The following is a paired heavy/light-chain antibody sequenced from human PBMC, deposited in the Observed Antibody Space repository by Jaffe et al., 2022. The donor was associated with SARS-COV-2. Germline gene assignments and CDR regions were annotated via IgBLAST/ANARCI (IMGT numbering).Light chain of an antibody. CDR3: QQYGNSPLT. CDR2: GAS. J-gene: IGKJ4*01. V-gene: IGKV3-20*01. CDR1: QSVSSRY. Sequence: EIVLTQSPGTLSLSPGERATLSCRASQSVSSRYLAWYQQKPGQAPRLVIYGASSRATGIPDRFSGSGSGTDFTLTITRLQPEDFAVYYCQQYGNSPLTFGGGTKVEIK.
Heavy chain of an antibody. Sequence: QVQLQESGPGLVKPSETLSLTCTVSGDSITSFYWSWIRQPPGKRLEWIGYIYDSGSNTYNPSLKSRVTISIDTSKNQLSLKLKSVTAADTAVYHCARVREGYHDYWGQGTLVTVSS. CDR2: IYDSGSN. J-gene: IGHJ4*02. CDR1: GDSITSFY. D-gene: IGHD2-2*01. CDR3: ARVREGYHDY. V-gene: IGHV4-59*01.